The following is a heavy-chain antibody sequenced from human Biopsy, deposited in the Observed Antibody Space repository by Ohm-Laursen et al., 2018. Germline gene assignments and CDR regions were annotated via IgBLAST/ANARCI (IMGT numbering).Heavy chain of an antibody. CDR1: GFGFYA. CDR3: AKDGGQWLGGAFDI. V-gene: IGHV3-30*18. CDR2: TSLDGSNK. Sequence: SLRLSCAASGFGFYAMHWVRQPPGKGLEWLAVTSLDGSNKFYAESVRGRFTISRDRSRDTLYLQMNRLTNEDTALYYCAKDGGQWLGGAFDIWGHGTMVIVAS. D-gene: IGHD6-19*01. J-gene: IGHJ3*02.